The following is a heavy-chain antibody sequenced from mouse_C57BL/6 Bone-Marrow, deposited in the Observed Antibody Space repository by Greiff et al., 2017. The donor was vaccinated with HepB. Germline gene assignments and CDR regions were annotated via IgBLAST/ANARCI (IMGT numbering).Heavy chain of an antibody. D-gene: IGHD1-1*01. CDR3: ARLRLRFWFAY. Sequence: VQLQQPGAELVKPGASVKLSCKASGYTFTSYWMQWVKQRPGQGLEWIGEIDPSDSYTNYNQKFKGKATLTVDTSSSTAYMQLSSLTSEDSAVYYCARLRLRFWFAYWGQGTLVTVSA. V-gene: IGHV1-50*01. CDR1: GYTFTSYW. CDR2: IDPSDSYT. J-gene: IGHJ3*01.